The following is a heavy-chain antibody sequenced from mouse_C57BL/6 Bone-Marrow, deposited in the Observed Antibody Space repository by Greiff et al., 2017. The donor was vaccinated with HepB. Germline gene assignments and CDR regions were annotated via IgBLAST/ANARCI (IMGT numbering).Heavy chain of an antibody. D-gene: IGHD1-1*01. J-gene: IGHJ4*01. CDR1: GYTFTSYW. CDR2: INPSNGGT. Sequence: VQLQQPGTELVKPGASVKLSCKASGYTFTSYWMHWVKQRPGQGLEWIGNINPSNGGTNYNEKFKSKATLTVDKSSSTAYMQLSSLTSEDSAVYYCASKTTVVPYAMDYWGQGTSVTVSS. V-gene: IGHV1-53*01. CDR3: ASKTTVVPYAMDY.